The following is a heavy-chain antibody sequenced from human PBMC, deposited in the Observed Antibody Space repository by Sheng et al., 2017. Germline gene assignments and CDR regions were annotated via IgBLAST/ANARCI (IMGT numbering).Heavy chain of an antibody. Sequence: EVQLVESGGGLVQPGGSLRLSCAASGFTFSDHYMDWVRQAPGKGLEWVGRIRNKANSYTTDYAASVKGRFTISRDDSKDSLYLQMNSLKTEDTAVYYCGRDLPTRYYASYFYHMDVWGQGTTVTVSS. CDR2: IRNKANSYTT. CDR3: GRDLPTRYYASYFYHMDV. CDR1: GFTFSDHY. D-gene: IGHD3-10*01. V-gene: IGHV3-72*01. J-gene: IGHJ6*03.